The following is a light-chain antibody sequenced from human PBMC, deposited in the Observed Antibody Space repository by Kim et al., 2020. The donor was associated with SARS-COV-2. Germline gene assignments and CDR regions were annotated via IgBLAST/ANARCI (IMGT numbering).Light chain of an antibody. CDR2: DVS. V-gene: IGLV2-14*03. CDR3: SSYTSGSTLYV. Sequence: QSALTQPASVSGSPGQSITISCTGTSSDVGGYNYVPWYQQHPGKAPKLMIYDVSNRPSGVSNRFSGSKSGNTASLTISGLQAEDEADYYCSSYTSGSTLYVFGTGTKVTVL. J-gene: IGLJ1*01. CDR1: SSDVGGYNY.